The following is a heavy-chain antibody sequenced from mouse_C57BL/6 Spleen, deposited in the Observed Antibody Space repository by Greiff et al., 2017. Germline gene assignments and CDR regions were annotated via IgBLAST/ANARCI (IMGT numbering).Heavy chain of an antibody. J-gene: IGHJ2*01. Sequence: QVQLQQSGAELVKPGASVKISCKASGYAFSSYWMNWVKQRPGKGLEWIGQIYPGDGDTNYNGKFKGQATLTADKSSSTAYMQLSSLTSEDSAVYFCARWDYYGSHYFDYWGQGTTLTVSS. D-gene: IGHD1-1*01. CDR3: ARWDYYGSHYFDY. CDR2: IYPGDGDT. V-gene: IGHV1-80*01. CDR1: GYAFSSYW.